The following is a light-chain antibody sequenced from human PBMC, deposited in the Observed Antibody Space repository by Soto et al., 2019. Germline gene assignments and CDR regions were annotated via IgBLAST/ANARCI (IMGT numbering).Light chain of an antibody. Sequence: DIQMTHSPSSLSASVGDRVSFTCQASQDISKFLNWYQHKPGQAPSLLIYDASKSQFGVPSRFSGSGSGKDFTFTISSLQPEDNATYYCKQYDNRLLTFVPGTKVEIX. CDR3: KQYDNRLLT. V-gene: IGKV1-33*01. J-gene: IGKJ2*01. CDR2: DAS. CDR1: QDISKF.